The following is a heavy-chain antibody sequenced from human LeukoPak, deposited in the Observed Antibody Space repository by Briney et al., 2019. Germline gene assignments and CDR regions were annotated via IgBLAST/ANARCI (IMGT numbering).Heavy chain of an antibody. J-gene: IGHJ4*02. Sequence: GGSLRLSCAASGFTFSRYGMHWVRQAPGKGLEWVAVIWYDGSNKNYADSVKGRFTISRDNSKNMVHLQMNSLTGEDTALYYCVRRGDASSGWGDHDFWGQGALVTVSS. CDR1: GFTFSRYG. V-gene: IGHV3-33*01. D-gene: IGHD6-19*01. CDR2: IWYDGSNK. CDR3: VRRGDASSGWGDHDF.